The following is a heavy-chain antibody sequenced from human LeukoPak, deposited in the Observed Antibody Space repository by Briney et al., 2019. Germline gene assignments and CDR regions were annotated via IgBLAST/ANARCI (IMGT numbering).Heavy chain of an antibody. CDR3: ARGRGGGYFDF. Sequence: VASVKVSCKASGYTFTTYNIHWVRQAPGQGLEWMGWITPNSGGTNYAQKFQGRVTMTRDTSISTAYMELSRLRSDDTAAYSCARGRGGGYFDFWGQETLVTVSS. CDR2: ITPNSGGT. V-gene: IGHV1-2*02. D-gene: IGHD2-15*01. J-gene: IGHJ4*02. CDR1: GYTFTTYN.